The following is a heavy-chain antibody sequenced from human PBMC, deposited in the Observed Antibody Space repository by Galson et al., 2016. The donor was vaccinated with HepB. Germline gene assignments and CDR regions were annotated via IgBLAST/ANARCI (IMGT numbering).Heavy chain of an antibody. CDR1: GFTFSRAW. Sequence: SLRLSCAASGFTFSRAWMSWVRQAPGKGLEWVGRIKSKIDGETIDYAEPVKGRFTISRDDSKNSLYVEMNSLKAEDTAVYYCTKGGSEGTCYDYWGQGTLVTVSS. CDR2: IKSKIDGETI. V-gene: IGHV3-15*01. D-gene: IGHD2-15*01. J-gene: IGHJ4*02. CDR3: TKGGSEGTCYDY.